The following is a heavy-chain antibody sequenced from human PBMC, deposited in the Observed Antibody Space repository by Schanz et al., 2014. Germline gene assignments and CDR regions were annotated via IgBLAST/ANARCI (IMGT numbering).Heavy chain of an antibody. V-gene: IGHV1-18*01. CDR2: ISAYTNNT. D-gene: IGHD5-12*01. Sequence: QVQLVQSGDEVKKPGASVKVSCKTSGYTFSDYGIKWVRQAPGQGLEWMGWISAYTNNTNYAQKVQGRVTMTTDTSTGTAYMEVSSLRSDDTAVYYCARGGGPEDVFDIWGQGTILTVSS. CDR3: ARGGGPEDVFDI. CDR1: GYTFSDYG. J-gene: IGHJ3*02.